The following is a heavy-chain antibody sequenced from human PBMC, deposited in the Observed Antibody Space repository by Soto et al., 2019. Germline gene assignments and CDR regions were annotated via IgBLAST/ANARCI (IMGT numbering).Heavy chain of an antibody. CDR3: AKDLHYYDSSGYYLTYGMDV. CDR2: ISYDGSNK. D-gene: IGHD3-22*01. V-gene: IGHV3-30*18. CDR1: GFTFSSYG. Sequence: GGSLRPSCAPSGFTFSSYGMHWVRQAPGKGLEWVAVISYDGSNKYYADSVKGRFTISRDNSKNTLYLQMNSLRAEDTAVYYCAKDLHYYDSSGYYLTYGMDVWGQGTTVTVSS. J-gene: IGHJ6*02.